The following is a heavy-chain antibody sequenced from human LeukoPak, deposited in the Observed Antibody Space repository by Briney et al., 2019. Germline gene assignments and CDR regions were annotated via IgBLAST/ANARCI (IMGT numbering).Heavy chain of an antibody. V-gene: IGHV1-8*01. CDR3: ARGYDFWSGYYTDYYYGMDV. J-gene: IGHJ6*02. CDR1: GYTFTSYD. Sequence: ASVKVSCKASGYTFTSYDINWVRQATGQGLEWMGWMNPNSGNAGYAQKFQGRVTMTRNTSISTAYMELSSLRSEDTAVYYCARGYDFWSGYYTDYYYGMDVWGQGTTVTVSS. CDR2: MNPNSGNA. D-gene: IGHD3-3*01.